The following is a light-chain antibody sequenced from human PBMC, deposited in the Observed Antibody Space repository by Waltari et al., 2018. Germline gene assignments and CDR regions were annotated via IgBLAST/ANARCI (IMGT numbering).Light chain of an antibody. CDR2: DVS. CDR1: SSDVGGYNY. V-gene: IGLV2-14*03. Sequence: QSALTQPASVSGSPGQSITISCTGTSSDVGGYNYVSWYQQHPGKVPKLMIYDVSNRPSGVSNRFSGSKSGNTASLTISGLQAEDEADYYCSSYTSSSTGVFGTGTKVTVL. CDR3: SSYTSSSTGV. J-gene: IGLJ1*01.